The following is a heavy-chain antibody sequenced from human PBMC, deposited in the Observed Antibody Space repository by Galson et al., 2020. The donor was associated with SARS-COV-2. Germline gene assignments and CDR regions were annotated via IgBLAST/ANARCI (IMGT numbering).Heavy chain of an antibody. CDR2: IRNKANGNTK. Sequence: GGSLSLSCAASGFTFSDHYMDWVRQAPGKGLEWVGRIRNKANGNTKQSAAPVRGRFTNSRDDSKTSLYLQMTTQKTEDTAVYYCGRGRPNYGGGDFDYWGQGTLVTVFS. CDR1: GFTFSDHY. J-gene: IGHJ4*02. CDR3: GRGRPNYGGGDFDY. D-gene: IGHD4-17*01. V-gene: IGHV3-72*01.